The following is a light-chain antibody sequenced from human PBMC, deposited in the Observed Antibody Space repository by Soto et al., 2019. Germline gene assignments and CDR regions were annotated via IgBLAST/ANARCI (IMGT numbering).Light chain of an antibody. CDR1: QGISNY. V-gene: IGKV1-27*01. CDR3: QKYNSAPWT. CDR2: APS. Sequence: DIQMTQSPSSLSASVGDRVTITCRASQGISNYLAWYQQKPGKVPKLLIYAPSTLQSVVPSRFSGSGSGTDFALTISSLQPEDVATYYCQKYNSAPWTFGKGTKVEIK. J-gene: IGKJ1*01.